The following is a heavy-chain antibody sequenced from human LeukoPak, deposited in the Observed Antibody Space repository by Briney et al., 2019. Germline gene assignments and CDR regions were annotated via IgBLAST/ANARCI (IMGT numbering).Heavy chain of an antibody. Sequence: PSETLSLTCTVSGGSISSGSYYWSWIRQPAGKGLEWIGRIYTSGSTNYNPSLKSRVNISVDTSKNQFSLKLSSVTAADTAVYYCARFMVRGGHFDYWGQGTLVTVSS. J-gene: IGHJ4*02. D-gene: IGHD3-10*01. CDR2: IYTSGST. CDR3: ARFMVRGGHFDY. CDR1: GGSISSGSYY. V-gene: IGHV4-61*02.